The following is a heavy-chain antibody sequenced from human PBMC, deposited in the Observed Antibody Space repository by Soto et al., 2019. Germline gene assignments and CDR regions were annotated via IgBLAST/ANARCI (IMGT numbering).Heavy chain of an antibody. D-gene: IGHD3-22*01. CDR1: GASVGSGSFY. CDR2: VFFSGST. V-gene: IGHV4-61*01. Sequence: SETLSLTCTVSGASVGSGSFYWSWIRQPPGKGLEWIGYVFFSGSTNYNPSLKRRVTISIDTSKNQFSLKLIYVTAADTAVYYCARVSTYYFDSSGSYTSDYWGQGTLVTVSS. CDR3: ARVSTYYFDSSGSYTSDY. J-gene: IGHJ4*02.